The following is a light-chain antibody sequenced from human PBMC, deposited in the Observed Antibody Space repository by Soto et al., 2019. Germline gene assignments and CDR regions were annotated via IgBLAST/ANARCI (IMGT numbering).Light chain of an antibody. J-gene: IGKJ4*01. CDR1: QSLVYSDGHTY. Sequence: DVVMTQSPLSLPVTLGQPASISCRSSQSLVYSDGHTYLSWFHQRPGQPPRRLINEVSNRVSGVPHRFSGSGSGTEFTLKISRVEAEDVGVYYCIQGTYWPLTLGGGTTVEIE. V-gene: IGKV2-30*01. CDR3: IQGTYWPLT. CDR2: EVS.